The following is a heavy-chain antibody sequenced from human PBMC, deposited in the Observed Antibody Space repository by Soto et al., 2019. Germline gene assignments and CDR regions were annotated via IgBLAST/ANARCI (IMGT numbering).Heavy chain of an antibody. CDR1: GFTFSSYG. V-gene: IGHV3-30*18. Sequence: QVQLVESGGGVVQPGRSLRLSCAASGFTFSSYGMHWVRQAPGKGLEWVAVISYDGSNKYYADSVKGRFTISRDNSKNTLYLQMNSLRAEDTAVYYCAKDRGDLEWLLWFDYWGQGTLVTVYS. CDR2: ISYDGSNK. J-gene: IGHJ4*02. CDR3: AKDRGDLEWLLWFDY. D-gene: IGHD3-3*01.